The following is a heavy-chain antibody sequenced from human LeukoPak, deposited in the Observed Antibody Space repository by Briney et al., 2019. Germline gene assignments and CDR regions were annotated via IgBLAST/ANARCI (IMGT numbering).Heavy chain of an antibody. CDR1: GFTFSSYS. CDR2: ISSSSSYI. Sequence: GGSLRLSCTASGFTFSSYSMNWVRQAPGKGLEWVSSISSSSSYIYYADSVKGRFTISRDNAKNSLYLQMNSLRAEDTAVYYCARDLRAHIVVVTASFDYWGQGTLVTVSS. CDR3: ARDLRAHIVVVTASFDY. V-gene: IGHV3-21*01. D-gene: IGHD2-21*02. J-gene: IGHJ4*02.